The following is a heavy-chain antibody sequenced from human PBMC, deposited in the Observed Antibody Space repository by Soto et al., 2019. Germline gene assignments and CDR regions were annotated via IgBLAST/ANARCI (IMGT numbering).Heavy chain of an antibody. Sequence: GGSLRLSCAASGFPFSSYWMGWVRQTPGKGLEWVANIKQDGSEKYYVDSVKGRFTISRDNARNSLYLQMNSLRAEDTAVYYCARENYFDYWGQGTLVTVSS. J-gene: IGHJ4*02. CDR1: GFPFSSYW. CDR3: ARENYFDY. CDR2: IKQDGSEK. V-gene: IGHV3-7*04.